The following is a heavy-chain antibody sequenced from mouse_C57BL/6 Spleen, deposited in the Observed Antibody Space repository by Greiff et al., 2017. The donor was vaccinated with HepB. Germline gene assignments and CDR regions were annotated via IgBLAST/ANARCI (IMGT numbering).Heavy chain of an antibody. V-gene: IGHV1-82*01. Sequence: QVQLKQSGPELVKPGASVKISCKASGYAFSSSWMNWVKQRPGKGLEWIGRIYPGDGDTNYNGKFKGKATLTADKSSSTAYMQLSSLTSEDSAVYFCARTPLTTTWNSWFAYWGQGTLVTVSA. CDR2: IYPGDGDT. CDR3: ARTPLTTTWNSWFAY. D-gene: IGHD1-1*01. CDR1: GYAFSSSW. J-gene: IGHJ3*01.